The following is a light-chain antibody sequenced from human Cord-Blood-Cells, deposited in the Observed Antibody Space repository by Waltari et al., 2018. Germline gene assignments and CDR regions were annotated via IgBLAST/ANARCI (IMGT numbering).Light chain of an antibody. Sequence: QSVLTQPPSASGTPGPRLTISCSGSSSHIGSNYVSWYQQLPGTAPKLLIYRNNQRPSGVPDRFSGSKSGTSASLAISGLRSEDEADYYCAAWDDSLSGPVFGGGTKLTVL. CDR1: SSHIGSNY. CDR3: AAWDDSLSGPV. J-gene: IGLJ3*02. CDR2: RNN. V-gene: IGLV1-47*01.